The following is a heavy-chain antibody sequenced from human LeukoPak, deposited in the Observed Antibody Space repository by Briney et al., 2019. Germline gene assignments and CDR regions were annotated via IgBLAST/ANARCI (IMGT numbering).Heavy chain of an antibody. CDR1: GYTFTSYY. CDR2: INPSGGST. D-gene: IGHD3-16*01. V-gene: IGHV1-46*01. Sequence: GASVKVSCKASGYTFTSYYMHWVRQAPGQGLEWIGIINPSGGSTSYAQKFQGRVTMTRDTSTSTVYMELSSLRSEDTAVYYCARGAFFGGATYYYYYGMDVWGQGTTVTVSS. CDR3: ARGAFFGGATYYYYYGMDV. J-gene: IGHJ6*02.